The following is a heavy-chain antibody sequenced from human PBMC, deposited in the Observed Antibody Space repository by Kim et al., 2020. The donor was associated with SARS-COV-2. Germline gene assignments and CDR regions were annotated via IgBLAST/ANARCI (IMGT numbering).Heavy chain of an antibody. CDR2: FYGAGYS. CDR1: GGSTNGYY. CDR3: ASAVKERATTRAVGVLDI. Sequence: SETLSLTCTVSGGSTNGYYWSWIRQPPGKGLEWIGVFYGAGYSDSNPSLKSRVTISVDTSKKQNSLKLTPATAADTAAYYCASAVKERATTRAVGVLDI. V-gene: IGHV4-59*08. D-gene: IGHD5-12*01. J-gene: IGHJ3*02.